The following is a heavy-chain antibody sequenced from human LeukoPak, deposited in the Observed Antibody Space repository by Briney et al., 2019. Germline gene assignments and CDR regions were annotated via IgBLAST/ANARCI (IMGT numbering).Heavy chain of an antibody. CDR3: ARYSSSWYGNDY. D-gene: IGHD6-13*01. CDR2: INAGNGNT. J-gene: IGHJ4*02. V-gene: IGHV1-3*01. Sequence: GASVKVSCKASGYTFTSYAMHWVRQAPGQRLEWMGWINAGNGNTKYSQKFQGRVTITRDTSASTAYMELSSLRSEDTAVYYCARYSSSWYGNDYWGQGTLVTVSS. CDR1: GYTFTSYA.